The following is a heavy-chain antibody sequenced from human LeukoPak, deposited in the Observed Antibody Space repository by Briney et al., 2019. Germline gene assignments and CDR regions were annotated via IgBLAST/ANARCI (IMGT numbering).Heavy chain of an antibody. D-gene: IGHD1-7*01. Sequence: PGGSLRLSCAASGFTFSSYAMSWVRQAPGKGLEWVSAISGSGGVTYYADSVKGRFTISRDNSKSTLFLQMNSLRAEDTAVYYCAKDQLENWNSPRLSDYWGQGTLVTVSS. CDR2: ISGSGGVT. V-gene: IGHV3-23*01. CDR3: AKDQLENWNSPRLSDY. CDR1: GFTFSSYA. J-gene: IGHJ4*02.